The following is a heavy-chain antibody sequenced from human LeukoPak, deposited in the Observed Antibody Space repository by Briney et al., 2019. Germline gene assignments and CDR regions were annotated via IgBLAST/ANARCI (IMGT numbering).Heavy chain of an antibody. D-gene: IGHD4-23*01. CDR2: ISSSSSTV. Sequence: PGGSLRLSCAASGFTFSDYSMNWVRQAPGKGLEWVSYISSSSSTVYYADSVKGRFTISRDNAKNTVYLQMNSLRAEDTAMYYCTREIGYDGISWGSDYWGQGTLVTVSS. CDR3: TREIGYDGISWGSDY. V-gene: IGHV3-48*04. J-gene: IGHJ4*02. CDR1: GFTFSDYS.